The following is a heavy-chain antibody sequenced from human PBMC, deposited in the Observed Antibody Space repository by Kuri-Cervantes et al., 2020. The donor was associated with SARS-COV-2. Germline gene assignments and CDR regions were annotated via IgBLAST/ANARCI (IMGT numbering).Heavy chain of an antibody. J-gene: IGHJ3*02. CDR2: ISGSGGST. CDR3: AKDLGYCSSTSCCNSSPLGDFDI. CDR1: GFTFSSYA. Sequence: GESLKISCAASGFTFSSYAMSWVRQAPGKGLEWVSAISGSGGSTYYADSVKGRFTISRDNSKNTLYLQMNSLRAEDTAVYYCAKDLGYCSSTSCCNSSPLGDFDIWGQGTMVTVSS. D-gene: IGHD2-2*01. V-gene: IGHV3-23*01.